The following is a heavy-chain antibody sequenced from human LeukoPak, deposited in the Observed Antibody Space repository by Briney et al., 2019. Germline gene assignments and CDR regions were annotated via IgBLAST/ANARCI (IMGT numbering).Heavy chain of an antibody. J-gene: IGHJ5*02. CDR1: GGSLNDFH. D-gene: IGHD3-22*01. CDR2: IYLSELSTSGST. CDR3: TRVYFNTSEHTPYAP. V-gene: IGHV4-4*07. Sequence: SETLSLTCTVAGGSLNDFHWTWIRQPAGKGLEWIGRIYLSELSTSGSTNYNPSLTSRVTMSLDTSKRQFFLTLTSVTAADTAVYFCTRVYFNTSEHTPYAPWGQGTLFTVSS.